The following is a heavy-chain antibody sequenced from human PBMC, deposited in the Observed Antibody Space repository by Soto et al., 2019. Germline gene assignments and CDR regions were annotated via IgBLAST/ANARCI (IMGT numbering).Heavy chain of an antibody. CDR1: GGSISSGGYY. D-gene: IGHD1-1*01. V-gene: IGHV4-31*03. CDR2: IYYSGST. J-gene: IGHJ6*02. Sequence: SETLSLTCTVSGGSISSGGYYWSWIRQHPGKGLEWIGYIYYSGSTDYNPSLRSRVTISVDMSKNQFSLKLSSVTAADTAVYYCARHWGTTSAYYYGMDVWGQGTTVTVSS. CDR3: ARHWGTTSAYYYGMDV.